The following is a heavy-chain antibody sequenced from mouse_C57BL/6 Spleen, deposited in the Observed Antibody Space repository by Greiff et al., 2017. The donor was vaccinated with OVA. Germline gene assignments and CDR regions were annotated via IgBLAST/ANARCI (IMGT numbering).Heavy chain of an antibody. CDR2: IYPGGGYT. J-gene: IGHJ2*01. V-gene: IGHV1-63*01. Sequence: QVHVKQSGAELVRPGTSVKMSCKASGYTFTNYWIGWAKQRPGHGLEWIGDIYPGGGYTNYNEKFKGKATLTADKSSSTAYMQFSSLTSEDSAIYYCASYYSDYFDYWGQGTTLTVSS. CDR3: ASYYSDYFDY. D-gene: IGHD2-12*01. CDR1: GYTFTNYW.